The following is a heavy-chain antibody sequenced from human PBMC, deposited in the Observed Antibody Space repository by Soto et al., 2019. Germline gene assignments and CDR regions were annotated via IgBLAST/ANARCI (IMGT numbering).Heavy chain of an antibody. CDR3: ARVLFLGVGYYYGMDV. Sequence: LSLTCAVYGGSFSGYYWSWIRQPPGKGLEWIGEINHSGSTNYNPSLKSRVTISVDTSKNQFSLKLSSVTAADTAVYYCARVLFLGVGYYYGMDVWGQGTTVTVSS. CDR1: GGSFSGYY. CDR2: INHSGST. J-gene: IGHJ6*02. V-gene: IGHV4-34*01.